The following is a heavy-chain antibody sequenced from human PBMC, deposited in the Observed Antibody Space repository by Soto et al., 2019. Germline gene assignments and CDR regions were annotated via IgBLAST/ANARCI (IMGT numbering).Heavy chain of an antibody. V-gene: IGHV3-30-3*01. CDR1: GFIFSNYA. CDR2: ISYDGSST. J-gene: IGHJ5*02. Sequence: GGSLRLSCAASGFIFSNYAMHWVRQAPGKGLEWVAVISYDGSSTNYGDSGKGRFTISRDNSKNTLYLQMNSLRREDTAVYYCARGSIRIFGVAIGANWFDPWGQGTLVTVSS. D-gene: IGHD3-3*01. CDR3: ARGSIRIFGVAIGANWFDP.